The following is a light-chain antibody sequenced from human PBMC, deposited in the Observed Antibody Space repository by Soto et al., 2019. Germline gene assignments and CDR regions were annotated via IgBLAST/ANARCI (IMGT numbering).Light chain of an antibody. CDR3: LQHHSYPQT. V-gene: IGKV1-17*01. CDR1: QGIKND. J-gene: IGKJ1*01. Sequence: IQLTQSPSSLSASVGDTVTITCRASQGIKNDLAWYQQKPGKAPKRLIYAVSSLQSEVPSRFSGSGSGSEFTLTISSLQPEDVATYYCLQHHSYPQTFGQGTKVDIK. CDR2: AVS.